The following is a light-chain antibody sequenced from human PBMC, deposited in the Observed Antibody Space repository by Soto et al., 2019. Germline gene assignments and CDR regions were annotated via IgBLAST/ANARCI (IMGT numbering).Light chain of an antibody. V-gene: IGKV1-39*01. Sequence: DLQMTQSPTSLSASVGDRVTITCRASQSIGIYLNWYQQKPGKAPELLIYAASNLQSRAPSRFSGSGSGTDFTLTISSLQPEDFATYYCQQSYSNPITFGQGTRLESK. CDR3: QQSYSNPIT. CDR2: AAS. CDR1: QSIGIY. J-gene: IGKJ5*01.